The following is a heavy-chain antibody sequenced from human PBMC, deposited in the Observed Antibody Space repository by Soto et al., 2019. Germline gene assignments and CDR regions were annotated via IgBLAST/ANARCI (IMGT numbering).Heavy chain of an antibody. CDR2: TYYRSKWYN. J-gene: IGHJ4*02. D-gene: IGHD6-6*01. CDR3: ARVWGKYSKSFDY. V-gene: IGHV6-1*01. CDR1: GDRVSSNSAA. Sequence: KQSQTLSLTCAISGDRVSSNSAAWNWIRPSPSRGLEWLGRTYYRSKWYNDYAVSVKSRITINPDTSKNQFSLQLNSVTPEDTAVYYCARVWGKYSKSFDYWGQGTLVTVSS.